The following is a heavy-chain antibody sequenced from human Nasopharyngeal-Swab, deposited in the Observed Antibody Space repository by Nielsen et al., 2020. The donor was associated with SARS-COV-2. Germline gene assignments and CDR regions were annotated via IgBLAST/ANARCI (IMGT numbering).Heavy chain of an antibody. CDR3: ARGSRDGYNQLLGPFDT. Sequence: GESLKISCAVSGFTVSYNFMNWVRQAPGQGLEWLSVIYYGDATYYADSVKGRFTISRDNSKNTLYLQMNSLRVEDTALYYCARGSRDGYNQLLGPFDTWGQGTLVTVSS. D-gene: IGHD5-24*01. CDR1: GFTVSYNF. CDR2: IYYGDAT. J-gene: IGHJ4*02. V-gene: IGHV3-53*01.